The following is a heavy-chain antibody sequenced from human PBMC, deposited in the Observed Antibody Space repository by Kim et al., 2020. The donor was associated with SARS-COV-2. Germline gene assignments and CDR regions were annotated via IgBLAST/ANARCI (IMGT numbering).Heavy chain of an antibody. J-gene: IGHJ4*02. CDR1: GGTFSSYA. D-gene: IGHD4-17*01. Sequence: VKVSCKASGGTFSSYAISWVRQAPGQGLEWMGGIIPIFGTANYAQKFQGRVTITADESTSTAYRELSRLRSEDTAGDYCAGGDYAGNSMAWAQGTVSP. CDR2: IIPIFGTA. V-gene: IGHV1-69*13. CDR3: AGGDYAGNSMA.